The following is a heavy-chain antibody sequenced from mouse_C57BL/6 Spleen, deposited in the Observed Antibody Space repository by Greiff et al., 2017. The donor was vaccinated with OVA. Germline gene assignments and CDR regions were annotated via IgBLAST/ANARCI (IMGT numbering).Heavy chain of an antibody. J-gene: IGHJ2*01. Sequence: QVQLKQPGAELVMPGASVKLSCKASGYTFTSYWMHWVKQRPGQGLEWIGEIDPSDSYTNYNQKFKGKSTLTVDKSSSTAYMQLSSLTSEDSAVYDCARWSGSSYYFDDWGQGTTLTVSS. CDR3: ARWSGSSYYFDD. D-gene: IGHD1-1*01. CDR1: GYTFTSYW. CDR2: IDPSDSYT. V-gene: IGHV1-69*01.